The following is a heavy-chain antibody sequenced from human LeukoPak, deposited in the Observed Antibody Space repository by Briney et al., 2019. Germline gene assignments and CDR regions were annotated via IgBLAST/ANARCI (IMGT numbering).Heavy chain of an antibody. J-gene: IGHJ4*02. CDR2: INHSGST. D-gene: IGHD3-3*01. CDR3: ARGGYYDFWSRTPYYFDY. Sequence: PSETLSLTYAVYGGSFSGYYWSWIRQPPGKGLEWIGEINHSGSTNYNPSLKSRVTISVDTSKNQFSLKLSSVTAADTAVYYCARGGYYDFWSRTPYYFDYWGQGTLVTVSS. CDR1: GGSFSGYY. V-gene: IGHV4-34*01.